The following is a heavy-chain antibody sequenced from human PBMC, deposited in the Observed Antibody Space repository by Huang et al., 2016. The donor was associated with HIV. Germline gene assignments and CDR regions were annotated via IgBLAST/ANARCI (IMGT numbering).Heavy chain of an antibody. V-gene: IGHV1-69*13. D-gene: IGHD4-17*01. J-gene: IGHJ4*02. CDR2: IIRRFGTP. Sequence: QVPLVQSGAEVKTPGSSVKVSCKASGGTFSKYAISWVRQAPGQGLEWMGGIIRRFGTPNYGRKCQGRVTITADESTSTTNVEVSSLGSEETALYYCARGQLGSYGDYDVLYWGQGTLVTVSS. CDR3: ARGQLGSYGDYDVLY. CDR1: GGTFSKYA.